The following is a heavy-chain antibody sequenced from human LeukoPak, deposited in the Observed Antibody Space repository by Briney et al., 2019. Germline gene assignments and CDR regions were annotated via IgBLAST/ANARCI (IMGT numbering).Heavy chain of an antibody. Sequence: GGSLRLSCAASGFTFSSYEMNWVRQAPGKGLVWVSRINSDGSSTSYADSVKGRFTISRDNAKSTLYLQMNSLRAEDTAVYYCARDTTAVAGIYYFDYWGQGTLVTVSS. D-gene: IGHD6-19*01. V-gene: IGHV3-74*01. CDR1: GFTFSSYE. CDR2: INSDGSST. CDR3: ARDTTAVAGIYYFDY. J-gene: IGHJ4*02.